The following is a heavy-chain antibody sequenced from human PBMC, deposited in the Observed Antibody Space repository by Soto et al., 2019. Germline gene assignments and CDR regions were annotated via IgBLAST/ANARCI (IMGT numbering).Heavy chain of an antibody. V-gene: IGHV4-59*01. J-gene: IGHJ6*02. CDR1: GGSISSYY. CDR2: IYYSGST. CDR3: ARENLGYDILTGSPSGMDV. Sequence: ETLSLTCTVSGGSISSYYWSWIRQPPGKGLEWIGYIYYSGSTNYNPSLKSRVTISVDTSKNQFSLKLSSVTAADTAVYYCARENLGYDILTGSPSGMDVWGQGTTVTVSS. D-gene: IGHD3-9*01.